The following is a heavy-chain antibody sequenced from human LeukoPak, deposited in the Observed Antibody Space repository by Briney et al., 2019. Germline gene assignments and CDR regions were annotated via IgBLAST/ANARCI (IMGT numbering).Heavy chain of an antibody. CDR1: GFTFSSYV. Sequence: GRSLRLSCAASGFTFSSYVMHWVRQAPGKGLEWVSAISGSGGSTYYADSVKGRFTISRDNSKNTLYLQMNSLRAEDTAVYYCAKARIAGPFFDYWGQGTLVTVSS. J-gene: IGHJ4*02. D-gene: IGHD6-13*01. V-gene: IGHV3-23*01. CDR3: AKARIAGPFFDY. CDR2: ISGSGGST.